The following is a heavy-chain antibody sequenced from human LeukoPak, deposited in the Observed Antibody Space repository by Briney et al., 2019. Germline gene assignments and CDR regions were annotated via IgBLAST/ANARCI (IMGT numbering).Heavy chain of an antibody. CDR1: GFTFSSYS. D-gene: IGHD6-13*01. Sequence: GGSLRLSCAASGFTFSSYSMNWVRPAPGKGLEWVSYISSSSSTIYYADSVEGRFTISRDNAKNSLYLQMNSLRAEDTAVYYCASLPGIAAAGTGRNWFDPWGQGTLVTVSS. CDR2: ISSSSSTI. V-gene: IGHV3-48*04. J-gene: IGHJ5*02. CDR3: ASLPGIAAAGTGRNWFDP.